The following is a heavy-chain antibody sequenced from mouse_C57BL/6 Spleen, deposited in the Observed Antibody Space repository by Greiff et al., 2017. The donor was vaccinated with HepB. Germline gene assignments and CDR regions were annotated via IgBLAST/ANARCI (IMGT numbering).Heavy chain of an antibody. V-gene: IGHV1-15*01. D-gene: IGHD2-5*01. CDR1: GYTFTDYE. CDR2: IDPETGGT. J-gene: IGHJ2*01. CDR3: TRKSNGFDY. Sequence: QVQLQQSGAELVRPGASVTLSCKASGYTFTDYEMHWVKQTPVHGLEWIGAIDPETGGTAYNQKFKGKAILTADKSSSTHYMELRSLTSEDSAVYYCTRKSNGFDYWGQGTTLTVSS.